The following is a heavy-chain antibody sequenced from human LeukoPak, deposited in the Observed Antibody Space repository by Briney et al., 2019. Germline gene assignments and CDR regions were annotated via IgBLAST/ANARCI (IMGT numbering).Heavy chain of an antibody. CDR1: GFTFSSYW. V-gene: IGHV3-74*01. D-gene: IGHD3-16*01. J-gene: IGHJ4*02. CDR3: ARVNVCPRCHFDY. Sequence: GGSLRLSCAASGFTFSSYWMHWVRQAPGKGLVWVSRISTDGSSAIYADSVKGRFTISRDNARNTLYLQMNSLRAEDTAVYYCARVNVCPRCHFDYWGQGTLVTVSS. CDR2: ISTDGSSA.